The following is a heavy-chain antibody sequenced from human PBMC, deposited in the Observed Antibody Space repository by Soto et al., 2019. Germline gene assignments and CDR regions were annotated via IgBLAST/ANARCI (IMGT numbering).Heavy chain of an antibody. D-gene: IGHD1-1*01. V-gene: IGHV4-34*01. CDR1: GGFVSSGSYY. J-gene: IGHJ3*02. CDR3: ARVERGTATTVVDAFDI. Sequence: QVQLQQWGAGLLKPSETLSLTCADYGGFVSSGSYYWSWIRQPPGKGLEWIGEMSHSGGTHFNPSLKSRVTISVDTSKNQFSLKMSSVIAADTALYYCARVERGTATTVVDAFDIWGPGTMVTVSS. CDR2: MSHSGGT.